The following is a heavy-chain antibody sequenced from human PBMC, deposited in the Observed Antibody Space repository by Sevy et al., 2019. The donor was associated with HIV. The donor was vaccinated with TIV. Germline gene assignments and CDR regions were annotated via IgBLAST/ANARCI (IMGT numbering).Heavy chain of an antibody. CDR1: GFTFDDYA. Sequence: GGSLRLSCTTSGFTFDDYAMSWFRQAPGKGLEWVAFITRNSYEAYGGTTEYAASVKGRFIISRDDSKSIAYLQMNSLKTEDTAVYHCTRGLFTADTPEYFFDYWGQGTLVTVSS. D-gene: IGHD2-15*01. CDR3: TRGLFTADTPEYFFDY. V-gene: IGHV3-49*03. J-gene: IGHJ4*02. CDR2: ITRNSYEAYGGTT.